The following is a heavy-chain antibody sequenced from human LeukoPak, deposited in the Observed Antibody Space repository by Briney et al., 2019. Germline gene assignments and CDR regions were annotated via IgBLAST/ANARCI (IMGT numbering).Heavy chain of an antibody. CDR3: ARDPGTIFGVVTDAFDI. J-gene: IGHJ3*02. CDR1: GGSISSYY. V-gene: IGHV4-59*01. Sequence: SETLSLTCTVSGGSISSYYWSWIPQPPGKGLEWIGYIYYSGSTNYNPSLKSRVTISVDTSKNQFSLKLSSVTAADTAVYYCARDPGTIFGVVTDAFDIWGQGTMVTVSS. D-gene: IGHD3-3*01. CDR2: IYYSGST.